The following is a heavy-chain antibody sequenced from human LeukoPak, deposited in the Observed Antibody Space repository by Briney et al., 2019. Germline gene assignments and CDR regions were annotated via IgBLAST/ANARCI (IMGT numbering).Heavy chain of an antibody. CDR3: ARPGWIQQFDY. CDR1: GFTFSNFA. V-gene: IGHV3-23*01. Sequence: GGSLRLSCAASGFTFSNFAMSWVRQAPGKGLEWVSGISGPTGDAYYADSVKGRFTISRDNFQSMLYLQMNTLRAEDTALYYCARPGWIQQFDYWGQGTLVTVSS. J-gene: IGHJ4*02. CDR2: ISGPTGDA. D-gene: IGHD5-18*01.